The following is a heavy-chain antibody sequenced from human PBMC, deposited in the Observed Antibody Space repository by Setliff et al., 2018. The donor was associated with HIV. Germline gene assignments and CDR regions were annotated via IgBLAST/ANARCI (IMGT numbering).Heavy chain of an antibody. CDR2: ISAYNGNT. Sequence: ASVKVSCKASGYTFTSYGITWVRQAPGQGLEWMGWISAYNGNTNYAQKLQGRVTLTTDTSTSTAYMELRSLRSDDTAVYYCARDIAAWGYFDYWGQGTLVTVSS. D-gene: IGHD6-6*01. CDR3: ARDIAAWGYFDY. CDR1: GYTFTSYG. V-gene: IGHV1-18*01. J-gene: IGHJ4*02.